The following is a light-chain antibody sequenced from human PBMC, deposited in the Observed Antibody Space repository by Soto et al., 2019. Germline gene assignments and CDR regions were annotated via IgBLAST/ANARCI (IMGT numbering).Light chain of an antibody. CDR2: EVT. J-gene: IGLJ2*01. CDR3: SSYAAYNNLV. V-gene: IGLV2-8*01. Sequence: QSALTQPPSASGSPGQSVTISCTGTSSDVGGYDFVSWYQQYPGKAPKLVIYEVTKRPSGVPDRFSGSRSGNTASLTVSGLQSEDEADYYCSSYAAYNNLVFGGGTKLTVL. CDR1: SSDVGGYDF.